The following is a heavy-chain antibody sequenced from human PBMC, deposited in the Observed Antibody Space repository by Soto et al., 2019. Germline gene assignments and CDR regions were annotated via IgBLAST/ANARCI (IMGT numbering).Heavy chain of an antibody. Sequence: QVQLVESGGGVVQPGRSLRLSCAASGFTFSSYGMHWVRQAPGKGLEWVAVIWYDGSNKYYADSVKGRFTISRDNSKNTLYLQMNSLRAEDTAVYYCAREDFSGSYYDYWGQGTLVTVSS. J-gene: IGHJ4*02. CDR3: AREDFSGSYYDY. CDR2: IWYDGSNK. D-gene: IGHD1-26*01. CDR1: GFTFSSYG. V-gene: IGHV3-33*01.